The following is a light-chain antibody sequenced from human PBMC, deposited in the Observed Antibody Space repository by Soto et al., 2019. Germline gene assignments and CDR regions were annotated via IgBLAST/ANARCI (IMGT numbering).Light chain of an antibody. Sequence: DIQMTQSPSSLSASVGDRVTIACRASQGINNYLAWYQHKPGKVPQILIFAASTLQSGVPSRFSGSGSETDYTLTISSLQPEDVAAFYYQYYSYFPCTFGQGTKVDIK. V-gene: IGKV1-27*01. J-gene: IGKJ1*01. CDR1: QGINNY. CDR3: QYYSYFPCT. CDR2: AAS.